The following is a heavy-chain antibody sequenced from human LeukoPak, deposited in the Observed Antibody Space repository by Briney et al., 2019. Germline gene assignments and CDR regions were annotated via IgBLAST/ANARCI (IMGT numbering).Heavy chain of an antibody. V-gene: IGHV3-30*02. J-gene: IGHJ4*02. Sequence: SGGSLRLSCSASGFTFRSYGMHWARQAPGKGLEWVAYIWYDEGNKYYADSAKGRFTVSRDNSQDTLYLQMNSLRVEDTAVYYCARGNVAVSRDYWGQGTLATVSS. D-gene: IGHD2-15*01. CDR2: IWYDEGNK. CDR3: ARGNVAVSRDY. CDR1: GFTFRSYG.